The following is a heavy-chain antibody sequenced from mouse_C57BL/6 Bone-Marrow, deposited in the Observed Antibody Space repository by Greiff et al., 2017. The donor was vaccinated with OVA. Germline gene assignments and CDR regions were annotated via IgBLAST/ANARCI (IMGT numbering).Heavy chain of an antibody. Sequence: EVQLVESEGGLVQPGSSMKLSCTASGFTFSDYYMAWVRQVPEKGLEWVANINYDGSSTYYLDSLKSRFIISRDNAKIILYLQMSSLKSEDTATYYGARGCHYYGSTWFAYWGQGTLVTVSA. CDR3: ARGCHYYGSTWFAY. CDR2: INYDGSST. V-gene: IGHV5-16*01. D-gene: IGHD1-1*01. CDR1: GFTFSDYY. J-gene: IGHJ3*01.